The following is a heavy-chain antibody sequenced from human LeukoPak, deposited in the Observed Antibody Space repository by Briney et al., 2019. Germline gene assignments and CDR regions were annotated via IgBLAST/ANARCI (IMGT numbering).Heavy chain of an antibody. V-gene: IGHV4-39*07. Sequence: SETLSLTCTVSGSSISSSGYYWGWIRQPPGKGLEWIGSIYYSGSSYFNPSLKSRVTISVDTSKNQFSLKLSSVTAADTAVYYCASYPYDSSGYYRSRDAFDIWGQGTMVTVSS. CDR3: ASYPYDSSGYYRSRDAFDI. D-gene: IGHD3-22*01. J-gene: IGHJ3*02. CDR2: IYYSGSS. CDR1: GSSISSSGYY.